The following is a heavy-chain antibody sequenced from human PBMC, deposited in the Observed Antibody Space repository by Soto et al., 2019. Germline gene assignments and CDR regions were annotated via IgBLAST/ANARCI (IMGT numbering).Heavy chain of an antibody. J-gene: IGHJ6*02. D-gene: IGHD3-10*01. CDR3: ARAMVRGVIYYYYGMDV. Sequence: RGESLKISCKGSGYSFTSYWIGWVRQMPGKGLEWMGIIYPGDSDTRYSPSFQGQVTISADKSISTAYLQWSSLKASDTAMYYCARAMVRGVIYYYYGMDVWGQGTTVTVSS. CDR1: GYSFTSYW. CDR2: IYPGDSDT. V-gene: IGHV5-51*01.